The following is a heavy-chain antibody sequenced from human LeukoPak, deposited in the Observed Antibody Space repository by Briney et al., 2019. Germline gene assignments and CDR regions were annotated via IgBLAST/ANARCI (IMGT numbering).Heavy chain of an antibody. Sequence: ASVKVSCKASGYTFTSYDINWVRQATGQGREWMGWMNPNSGNTGYAQKFQGRVTMTRNTSISTAYMELSSLRSEDTVVYYCARGQGYCSSTSCPYYYYYYGMDAWGQGTTVTVSS. CDR1: GYTFTSYD. CDR3: ARGQGYCSSTSCPYYYYYYGMDA. CDR2: MNPNSGNT. V-gene: IGHV1-8*01. D-gene: IGHD2-2*01. J-gene: IGHJ6*02.